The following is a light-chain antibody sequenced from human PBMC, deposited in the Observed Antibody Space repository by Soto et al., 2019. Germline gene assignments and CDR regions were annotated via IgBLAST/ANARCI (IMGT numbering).Light chain of an antibody. J-gene: IGKJ4*01. CDR3: QQYNNWPPLT. V-gene: IGKV3D-15*01. Sequence: EILMTQSPATLSVSPGERATLSCRASQSVSSNLAWYQQKPGQAPRLLIYGASTRATGIPARSSGSGSGTEFTLTISSLQSEDFAVYYCQQYNNWPPLTFGGGPKVEIK. CDR1: QSVSSN. CDR2: GAS.